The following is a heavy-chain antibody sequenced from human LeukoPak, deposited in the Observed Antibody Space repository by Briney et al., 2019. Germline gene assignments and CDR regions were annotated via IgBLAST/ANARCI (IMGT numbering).Heavy chain of an antibody. CDR2: ISVNGNDK. Sequence: GRSLRLSCAASGFTFRSFAIHWARQAPGKGLEWVALISVNGNDKYYADSVKGRFTDSRDNSKNILYLHMNSLRAEDTALYYYVREQSNSGSYLDYWGQGTLVTVSS. J-gene: IGHJ4*02. CDR3: VREQSNSGSYLDY. V-gene: IGHV3-30*01. D-gene: IGHD1-26*01. CDR1: GFTFRSFA.